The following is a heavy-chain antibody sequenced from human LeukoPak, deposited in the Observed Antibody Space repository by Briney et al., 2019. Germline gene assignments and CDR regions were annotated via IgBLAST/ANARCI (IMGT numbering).Heavy chain of an antibody. CDR2: ISGNGDTT. V-gene: IGHV3-23*01. Sequence: HTGGSLRLSCAASGFTFSSYAMIWVRQAPGKGLEWVSVISGNGDTTYYADSVKGRFTISRDNSRNTVYLQMNSLRGDDTAVYYCVKDVNWSTYWGQGTLVTVSS. CDR1: GFTFSSYA. J-gene: IGHJ4*02. D-gene: IGHD1-1*01. CDR3: VKDVNWSTY.